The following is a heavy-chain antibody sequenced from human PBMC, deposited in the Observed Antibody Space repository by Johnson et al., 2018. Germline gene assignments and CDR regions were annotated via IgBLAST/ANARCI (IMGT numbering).Heavy chain of an antibody. V-gene: IGHV3-23*04. CDR3: VKGGGGVPAAIASSLYYYYGMDV. J-gene: IGHJ6*02. CDR2: ISGSGGST. CDR1: GFTFSSYA. D-gene: IGHD2-2*01. Sequence: VQLVESGGGLVKPGGSLRVSCAASGFTFSSYAMSWVRQAPGKGLEWVSAISGSGGSTYYADSVKGRFTISRDNSKNTLYLQMNSRRAEDTAVYYCVKGGGGVPAAIASSLYYYYGMDVWGQGTTVTVSS.